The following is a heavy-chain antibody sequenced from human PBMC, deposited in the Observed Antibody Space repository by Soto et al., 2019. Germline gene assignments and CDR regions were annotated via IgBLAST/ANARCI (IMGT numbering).Heavy chain of an antibody. CDR1: GFTFSSYS. CDR2: ISSSSSYI. CDR3: ASPEYSSRRLPFDY. J-gene: IGHJ4*02. V-gene: IGHV3-21*01. Sequence: GGSLRLSCAASGFTFSSYSMNWVRQAPGKGLEWVSSISSSSSYIYYADSVKGRFTISRDNAKNSLYLQMNSLRAEDTAVYYCASPEYSSRRLPFDYWGQGTLVTVSS. D-gene: IGHD6-13*01.